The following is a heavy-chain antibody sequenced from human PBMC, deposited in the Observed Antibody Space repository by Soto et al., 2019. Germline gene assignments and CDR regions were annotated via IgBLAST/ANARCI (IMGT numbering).Heavy chain of an antibody. J-gene: IGHJ6*02. V-gene: IGHV3-30-3*01. D-gene: IGHD6-13*01. Sequence: SCAASGFTFSSYAMHWVRQAPGKGLEWVAVISYDGSNKYYADSVKGRFTISRDNSKNTLYLQMNSLRAEDTAVYYCARDIALQHYYYYGMDVWGQGTTVTVSS. CDR3: ARDIALQHYYYYGMDV. CDR1: GFTFSSYA. CDR2: ISYDGSNK.